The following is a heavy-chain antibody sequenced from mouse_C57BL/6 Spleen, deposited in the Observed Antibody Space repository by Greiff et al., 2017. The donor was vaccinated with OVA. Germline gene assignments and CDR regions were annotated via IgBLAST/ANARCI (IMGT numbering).Heavy chain of an antibody. D-gene: IGHD1-1*01. CDR3: TRAGSPPYYAMDY. Sequence: EVMLVESGEGLVKPGGSLKLSCAASGFTFSSYAMSWVRQTPEKRLEWVAYISSGGDYIYYADTVKGRFTISRDNARNTLYLQMSSLKSEDTAMYYCTRAGSPPYYAMDYWGQGTSVTVSS. CDR1: GFTFSSYA. CDR2: ISSGGDYI. V-gene: IGHV5-9-1*02. J-gene: IGHJ4*01.